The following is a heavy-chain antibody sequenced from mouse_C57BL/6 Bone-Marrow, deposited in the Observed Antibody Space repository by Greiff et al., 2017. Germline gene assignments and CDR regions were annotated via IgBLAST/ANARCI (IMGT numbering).Heavy chain of an antibody. CDR3: ARDLALSITTPYWYFDV. CDR2: IDPSDSET. Sequence: QVQLQQPGAELVRPGSSVKLSCKASGYTFTSYWMHWVKQRPIQGLEWIGNIDPSDSETHYNQKFKDKATLTVDKSSSTAYMQLSILTSEDSAVXYCARDLALSITTPYWYFDVWGTGTTVTVSS. V-gene: IGHV1-52*01. J-gene: IGHJ1*03. CDR1: GYTFTSYW. D-gene: IGHD1-1*01.